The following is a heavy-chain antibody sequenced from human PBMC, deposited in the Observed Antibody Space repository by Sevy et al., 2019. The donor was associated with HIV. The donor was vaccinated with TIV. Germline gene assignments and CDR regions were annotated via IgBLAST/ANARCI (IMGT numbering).Heavy chain of an antibody. Sequence: GGSLRLSCTAAGFTFSGYTMNWVRQAPGKGLEWISSLSSTSSDIEYADSVKGRFTISRDNAKNSLYLQMNSLTAEDTAVYFCVRATYISGSDYFDYWGQGTLVTVSS. CDR1: GFTFSGYT. J-gene: IGHJ4*02. CDR3: VRATYISGSDYFDY. D-gene: IGHD5-18*01. V-gene: IGHV3-21*03. CDR2: LSSTSSDI.